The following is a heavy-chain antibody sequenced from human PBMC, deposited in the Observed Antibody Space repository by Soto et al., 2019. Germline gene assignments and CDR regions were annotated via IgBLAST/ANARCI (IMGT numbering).Heavy chain of an antibody. CDR2: INHSGST. CDR3: ARDRQWLVHGLDY. D-gene: IGHD6-19*01. J-gene: IGHJ4*02. V-gene: IGHV4-34*01. Sequence: PSETLSLTCAVYGGSFSGYYWSWIRQPPGKGLEWIGEINHSGSTNYNPSLKGRVTISVDTSKNQFSLKLSSVTAADTAVYYCARDRQWLVHGLDYWGQGTLVTVSS. CDR1: GGSFSGYY.